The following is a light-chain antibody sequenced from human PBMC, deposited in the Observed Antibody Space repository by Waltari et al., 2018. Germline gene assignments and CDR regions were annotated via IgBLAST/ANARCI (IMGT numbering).Light chain of an antibody. CDR1: ENIANY. Sequence: DIQMTQAPSSLSASIGDRVIITCRASENIANYVSWYRQKPGTAPELLIYRISSLQSGVPSRFSGGGSGTDFTLTISRLQPEDFATHICQQSYSRPPTFGQGTKVEIK. V-gene: IGKV1-39*01. CDR2: RIS. J-gene: IGKJ2*01. CDR3: QQSYSRPPT.